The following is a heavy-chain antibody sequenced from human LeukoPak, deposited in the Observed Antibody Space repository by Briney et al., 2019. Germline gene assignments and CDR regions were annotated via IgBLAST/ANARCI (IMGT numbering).Heavy chain of an antibody. CDR3: TRDSSLGTTTFDY. D-gene: IGHD1/OR15-1a*01. CDR2: IRSKAYGGTT. CDR1: GFTFGDYA. Sequence: PGRSLRLSCTASGFTFGDYAMSWVRQAPGKGLEWVGFIRSKAYGGTTEYAASVKGRFTISRDDSKSIAYLQMNSLKTEDTAVYYCTRDSSLGTTTFDYWGQGTLVTVSS. V-gene: IGHV3-49*04. J-gene: IGHJ4*02.